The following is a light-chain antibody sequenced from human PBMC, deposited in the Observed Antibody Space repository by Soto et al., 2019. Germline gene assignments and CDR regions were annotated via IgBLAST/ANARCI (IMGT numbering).Light chain of an antibody. CDR1: QSVSSY. J-gene: IGKJ1*01. CDR2: DAS. CDR3: QQRSNWPVT. V-gene: IGKV3-11*01. Sequence: EIVLTQSPATLSLSPGERATLSCRASQSVSSYLAWYQQKPGQAPRLLIYDASSRATGIPARFNGSGSGTEFTLTISSLEPEDFAVYYCQQRSNWPVTFGQGTRVDIK.